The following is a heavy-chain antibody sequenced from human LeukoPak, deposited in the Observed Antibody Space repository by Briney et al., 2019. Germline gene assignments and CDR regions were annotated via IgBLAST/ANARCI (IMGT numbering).Heavy chain of an antibody. CDR3: ARGYNYGYRYFDY. Sequence: SETLSLTCSVSGGSVSSYYWSWIRQSPGKGLEWIGHIFYSGSTNYNPSLKSRVTILVDTSKNQFSLKLSSVTAADTAVYYCARGYNYGYRYFDYWGQGTLVTVSS. J-gene: IGHJ4*02. CDR2: IFYSGST. CDR1: GGSVSSYY. V-gene: IGHV4-59*02. D-gene: IGHD5-18*01.